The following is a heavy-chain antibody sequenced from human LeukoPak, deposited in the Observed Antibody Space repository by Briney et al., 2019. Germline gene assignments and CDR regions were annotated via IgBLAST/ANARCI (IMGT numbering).Heavy chain of an antibody. V-gene: IGHV3-30*03. CDR2: ISYDGSNK. CDR1: GFTFSSYG. J-gene: IGHJ4*02. CDR3: ARHSGDPHFDS. Sequence: GGSLRLSCAASGFTFSSYGMHWVRQAPGKGLEWVAVISYDGSNKYYADSVKGRFTISRDNSKNTLYLQMNSLRAEDTAVYYCARHSGDPHFDSWGQGTLVTVSS. D-gene: IGHD7-27*01.